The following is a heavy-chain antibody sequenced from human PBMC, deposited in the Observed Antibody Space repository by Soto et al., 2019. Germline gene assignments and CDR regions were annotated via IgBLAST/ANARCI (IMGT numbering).Heavy chain of an antibody. Sequence: SETLSLTCTVSGGSISSYYWSWIRQPAGKGLEWIGYIYYSGSTNYNPSLKSRVTISVDTSKNQFSLKLSSVTAADTAVYYCARAKAPLYSSSWYWFDPWGQGTLVTVSS. D-gene: IGHD6-13*01. V-gene: IGHV4-59*08. CDR3: ARAKAPLYSSSWYWFDP. CDR2: IYYSGST. CDR1: GGSISSYY. J-gene: IGHJ5*02.